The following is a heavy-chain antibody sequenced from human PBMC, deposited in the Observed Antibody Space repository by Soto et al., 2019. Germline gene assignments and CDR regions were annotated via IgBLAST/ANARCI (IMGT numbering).Heavy chain of an antibody. J-gene: IGHJ6*02. CDR2: ISYDGSNK. CDR3: ARDYYRFNSGYGFSMDV. D-gene: IGHD5-12*01. V-gene: IGHV3-30-3*01. Sequence: LRLSCAASGFTFSSYAMHWVRQAPGKGLEWVAVISYDGSNKYYADSVKGRFTISRDNSKNTLYLQMSSLRAEDTAVYYCARDYYRFNSGYGFSMDVWGQGTTVTVSS. CDR1: GFTFSSYA.